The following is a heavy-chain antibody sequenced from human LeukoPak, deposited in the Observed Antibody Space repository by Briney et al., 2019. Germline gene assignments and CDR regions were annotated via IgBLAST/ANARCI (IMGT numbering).Heavy chain of an antibody. D-gene: IGHD4-17*01. CDR1: GGAFSSYA. J-gene: IGHJ4*02. Sequence: ASVKVSCKASGGAFSSYAVSWVRQAPGQGLEWMGWIYSYNGNTNYAQKFQGRVTMTTDTSTSIAYMELRSLTSDDTAVYYCARLKNYGDYGYWGQGTLVTVSS. V-gene: IGHV1-18*01. CDR2: IYSYNGNT. CDR3: ARLKNYGDYGY.